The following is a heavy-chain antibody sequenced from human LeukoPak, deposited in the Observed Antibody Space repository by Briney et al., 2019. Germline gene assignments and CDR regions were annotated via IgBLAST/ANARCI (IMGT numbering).Heavy chain of an antibody. V-gene: IGHV3-30*18. Sequence: GGSLRLSCAASGFTFSSYGMRWVRQAPGKGLEWVAVISYDGSNKYYADSVKGRFIISRDNSKNTLYLQMNSLRAEDTAVYYCAKGVDYGDYVSHFDYWGQGTLVTVSS. J-gene: IGHJ4*02. CDR3: AKGVDYGDYVSHFDY. CDR2: ISYDGSNK. D-gene: IGHD4-17*01. CDR1: GFTFSSYG.